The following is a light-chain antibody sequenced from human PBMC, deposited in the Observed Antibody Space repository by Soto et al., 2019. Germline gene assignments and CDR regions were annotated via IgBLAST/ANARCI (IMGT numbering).Light chain of an antibody. CDR3: ETWDTNTRV. CDR1: SGHSTYI. J-gene: IGLJ3*02. Sequence: QSVLTQSSSVSASLGSSVKLTCTLSSGHSTYIIAWHQQQPGKAPRYLMKLEGSGSYNTGSGVPDRFSGSSSGADRYLTLSTLQSEDEADYYCETWDTNTRVFGGGTKLTVL. V-gene: IGLV4-60*03. CDR2: LEGSGSY.